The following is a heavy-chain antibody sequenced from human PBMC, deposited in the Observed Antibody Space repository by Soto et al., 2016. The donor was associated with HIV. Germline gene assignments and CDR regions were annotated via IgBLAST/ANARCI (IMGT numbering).Heavy chain of an antibody. Sequence: EAQLVESGGDLVQPGGSLRLSCAASGFTFSSYWMHWVRQVPGKGPVWVSRINSDGSSTSYADSVKGRFTISRDNAKNTLYLQLNSLRAEDTAVYYCARGPTTGTTSGVFDPWGQGTLVHRLL. CDR1: GFTFSSYW. V-gene: IGHV3-74*01. CDR3: ARGPTTGTTSGVFDP. J-gene: IGHJ5*02. D-gene: IGHD1-1*01. CDR2: INSDGSST.